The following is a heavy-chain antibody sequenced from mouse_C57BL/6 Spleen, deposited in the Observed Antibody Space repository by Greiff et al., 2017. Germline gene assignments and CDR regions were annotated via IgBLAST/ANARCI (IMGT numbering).Heavy chain of an antibody. CDR2: LNPGSGGT. J-gene: IGHJ4*01. CDR3: GREARGGAMDY. V-gene: IGHV1-54*01. Sequence: VQLQQSGAELVRPGTSVKVSCKASGYAFTNYLIEWVKQRPGQGLEWIGMLNPGSGGTNYNEKFQGEATLTAEKSSSTDYMRLSSLTSEDSAVYFCGREARGGAMDYWGQGTSVTVSS. CDR1: GYAFTNYL.